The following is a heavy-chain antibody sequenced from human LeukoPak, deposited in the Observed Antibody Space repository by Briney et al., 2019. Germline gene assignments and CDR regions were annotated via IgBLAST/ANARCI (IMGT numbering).Heavy chain of an antibody. J-gene: IGHJ3*02. D-gene: IGHD4-23*01. CDR1: GYTFTGDY. CDR3: ARSFYGGEMGGAFDI. V-gene: IGHV1-3*03. CDR2: INAGNGNT. Sequence: ASVKVSCKASGYTFTGDYMHWVRQAPGQRLEWMGWINAGNGNTKYSQEFQGRVTITRDTSASTAYMVLSSLRSEDMAVYYCARSFYGGEMGGAFDIWGQGTMVTVSS.